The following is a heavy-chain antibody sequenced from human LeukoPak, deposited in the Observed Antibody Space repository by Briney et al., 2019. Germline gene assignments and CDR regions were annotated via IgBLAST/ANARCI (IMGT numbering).Heavy chain of an antibody. CDR2: IYYSGST. Sequence: SETLSLTCTVSGGSISSSSYYWGWIRQPPGKGLEWIGSIYYSGSTYYTPSLKSRVTISVDTSKNQFSLKLSSVTAADTAVYYCARETPMGDYYDSSGYYPYYYYYYMDVWGKGTTVTVSS. CDR1: GGSISSSSYY. J-gene: IGHJ6*03. V-gene: IGHV4-39*07. D-gene: IGHD3-22*01. CDR3: ARETPMGDYYDSSGYYPYYYYYYMDV.